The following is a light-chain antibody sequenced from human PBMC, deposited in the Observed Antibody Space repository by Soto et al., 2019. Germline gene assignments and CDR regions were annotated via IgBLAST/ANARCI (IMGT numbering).Light chain of an antibody. Sequence: QSALTQPASVSGSPGQSITISCTGSSSDVGSYNLVSWYQHHPGKAPKFMIYEATKRPSGVSNRFSGSKSGNTASLTISGLQAEDEADYYCCSYAVGSTYVFGTGTKLTVL. J-gene: IGLJ1*01. CDR2: EAT. CDR1: SSDVGSYNL. V-gene: IGLV2-23*01. CDR3: CSYAVGSTYV.